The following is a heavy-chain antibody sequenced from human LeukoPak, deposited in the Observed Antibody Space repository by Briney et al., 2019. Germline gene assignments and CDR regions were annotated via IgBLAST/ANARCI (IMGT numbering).Heavy chain of an antibody. V-gene: IGHV4-39*07. D-gene: IGHD3-22*01. J-gene: IGHJ5*02. CDR2: IYYSGST. Sequence: SETLSLTCTVSGGSISSSSYYWGWIRQPPGKGLEWIGSIYYSGSTNYNPSLKSRVTISVDTSKNQFSLKLSSVTAADTAVYYCAREYYYDSSGYYPWGQGTLVTVSS. CDR3: AREYYYDSSGYYP. CDR1: GGSISSSSYY.